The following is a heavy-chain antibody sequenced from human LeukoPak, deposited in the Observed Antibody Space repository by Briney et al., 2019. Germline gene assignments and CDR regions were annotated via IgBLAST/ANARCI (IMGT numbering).Heavy chain of an antibody. CDR3: AKRGVVIRVILVGFHKEAYYFDS. CDR2: ISGSGGGT. D-gene: IGHD3-22*01. CDR1: GITLSNYG. V-gene: IGHV3-23*01. Sequence: PGGSLRLSCVVSGITLSNYGMSWVRQAPGKGLEWVAGISGSGGGTQYADSVTGWFTMSRDNRKNTMYMQMNSLRAEDTDMYFCAKRGVVIRVILVGFHKEAYYFDSWGQGALVTVSS. J-gene: IGHJ4*02.